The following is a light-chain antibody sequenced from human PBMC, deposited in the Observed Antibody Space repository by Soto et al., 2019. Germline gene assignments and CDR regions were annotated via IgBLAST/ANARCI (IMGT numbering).Light chain of an antibody. CDR2: KAS. CDR3: QQYNSYPYT. J-gene: IGKJ2*01. V-gene: IGKV1-5*03. Sequence: DIQMTQSPSTLSSSVGDRVTITCRASQSISSWLAWYQQKPGKAPNLLIYKASSLQSGVPSKFSGSGSGIEFTLTISSLQPDDFAPYYCQQYNSYPYTFGRGTKLEI. CDR1: QSISSW.